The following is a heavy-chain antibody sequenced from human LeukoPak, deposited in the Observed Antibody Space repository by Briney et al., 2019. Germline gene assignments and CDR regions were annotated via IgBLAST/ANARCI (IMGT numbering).Heavy chain of an antibody. J-gene: IGHJ6*03. CDR2: INHSGST. V-gene: IGHV4-34*01. CDR1: GGSFSGHY. Sequence: PSETLSLTCGVYGGSFSGHYWSWVRQPPGKGLEWIGEINHSGSTNFNPSLKSRVTISIDTSRNQFSLTLSSVTAADTAVYYCARGFGLVIPYYYYMDVWDKGTTVTVSS. CDR3: ARGFGLVIPYYYYMDV. D-gene: IGHD3-3*01.